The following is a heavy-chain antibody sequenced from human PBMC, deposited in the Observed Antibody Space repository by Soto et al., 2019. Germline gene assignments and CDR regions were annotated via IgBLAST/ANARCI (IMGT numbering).Heavy chain of an antibody. V-gene: IGHV3-23*01. Sequence: PGGSLRLSCAASGFTFSSYSMSWVRQAPGKGLEWVSGFRTGGDDGTTYYADSVKGRFTISRDNSKNTLFLQMNSLRAEDTAIYYCEKKVNSGPGSKYFDYWGQGTLVTVSS. D-gene: IGHD3-10*01. J-gene: IGHJ4*02. CDR2: FRTGGDDGTT. CDR3: EKKVNSGPGSKYFDY. CDR1: GFTFSSYS.